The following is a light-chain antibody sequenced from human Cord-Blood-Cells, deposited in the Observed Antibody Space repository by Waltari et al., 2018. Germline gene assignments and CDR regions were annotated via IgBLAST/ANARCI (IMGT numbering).Light chain of an antibody. CDR2: DAS. J-gene: IGLJ1*01. Sequence: QSALTQPASVSGSPGQSITISCTGTSRDVGGYNYVSWYQQHPGKAPKLMIYDASNRPSGVSNRFSGSKSGNTASLTISGLQAEDEADYYCSSYTSSSTYVFGTGTKVTVL. V-gene: IGLV2-14*01. CDR3: SSYTSSSTYV. CDR1: SRDVGGYNY.